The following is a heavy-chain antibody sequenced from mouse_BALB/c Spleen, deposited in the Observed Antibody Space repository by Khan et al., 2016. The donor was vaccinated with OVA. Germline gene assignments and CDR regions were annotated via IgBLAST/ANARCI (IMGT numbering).Heavy chain of an antibody. CDR2: INPSTGYT. CDR1: GHTFTSYW. J-gene: IGHJ3*01. CDR3: ANHGSSSAWFTY. V-gene: IGHV1-7*01. Sequence: QVRLQQSGAELAKPGASVKMSCKASGHTFTSYWMHWVKQRPGQGLEWIGYINPSTGYTEYNQKFKDKATLTADKSSSTAYMQLSSLTSEDSAVYYCANHGSSSAWFTYWGQGTLVTVSA. D-gene: IGHD1-1*01.